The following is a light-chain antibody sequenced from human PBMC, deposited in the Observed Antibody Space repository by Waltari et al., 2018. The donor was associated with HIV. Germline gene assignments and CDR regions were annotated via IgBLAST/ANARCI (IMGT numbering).Light chain of an antibody. J-gene: IGLJ1*01. CDR2: AVG. CDR1: ANHAV. V-gene: IGLV2-23*02. Sequence: ARPQPPSVSGPPGQSTTISCADIANHAVPWYQLPPGKAPKVILYAVGGRPSGISSRFSGFRAGKNAYLKMSGLQAEDEADYFCCAYVGYGTKFVFGTGTRVTVL. CDR3: CAYVGYGTKFV.